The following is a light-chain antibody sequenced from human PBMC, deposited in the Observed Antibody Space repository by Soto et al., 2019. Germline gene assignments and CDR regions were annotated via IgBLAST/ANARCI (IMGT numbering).Light chain of an antibody. CDR2: ADS. CDR1: YSNIGGNS. Sequence: QAVVTQSPSASATPGQRVTISCSGSYSNIGGNSVNWYQQLPPSAPKLLIYADSQRPSGVPDRFSGSKSGTSASLAISGLQSEDEADYYCAAWHGGMGAWVFGGGTKLTVL. CDR3: AAWHGGMGAWV. J-gene: IGLJ3*02. V-gene: IGLV1-44*01.